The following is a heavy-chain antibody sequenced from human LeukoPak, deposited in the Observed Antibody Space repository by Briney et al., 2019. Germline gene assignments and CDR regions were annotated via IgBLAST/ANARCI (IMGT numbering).Heavy chain of an antibody. CDR2: ISGSGGST. V-gene: IGHV3-23*01. J-gene: IGHJ4*02. D-gene: IGHD7-27*01. CDR1: KFNFNSYG. Sequence: GGSLRLSCTTSKFNFNSYGMTWVRQAPGKGLEWVSSISGSGGSTQYAASVQGRFTISRDNSKNTLYLQMNSLRAEDTAVYYCARDLNWVNFDYWGQGTLVTVSS. CDR3: ARDLNWVNFDY.